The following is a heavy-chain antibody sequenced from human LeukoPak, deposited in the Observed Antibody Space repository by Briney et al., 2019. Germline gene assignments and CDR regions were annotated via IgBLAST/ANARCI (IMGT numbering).Heavy chain of an antibody. Sequence: PGGSLRLSCAASGFTFSSYWMHWVRQAPGKGLVWVSRINSDGSSTSYADSVKGRFTISRDNTKNTLYLQMNSLRAEDTAVYYCARDRIQLWTFDPWGQGTLVTVSS. CDR1: GFTFSSYW. D-gene: IGHD5-18*01. CDR3: ARDRIQLWTFDP. V-gene: IGHV3-74*01. CDR2: INSDGSST. J-gene: IGHJ5*02.